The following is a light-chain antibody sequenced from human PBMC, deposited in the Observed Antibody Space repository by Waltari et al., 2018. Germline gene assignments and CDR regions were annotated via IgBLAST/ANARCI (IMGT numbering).Light chain of an antibody. CDR3: SSYTTSDVVV. CDR1: NSDVGTYNY. J-gene: IGLJ2*01. CDR2: DVS. V-gene: IGLV2-14*03. Sequence: QSALSQPASVSGSPGQSITISCTGSNSDVGTYNYVSGYQQYPRKAPKRLIHDVSSRAVGTSDLFSGSKSCNTACRAISGLQAEDEADYYCSSYTTSDVVVFGGGTKVTVL.